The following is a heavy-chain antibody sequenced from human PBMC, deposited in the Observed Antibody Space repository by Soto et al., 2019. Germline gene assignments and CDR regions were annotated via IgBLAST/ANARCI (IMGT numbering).Heavy chain of an antibody. CDR3: ARDPDFGDCLGYFDL. CDR2: ICSGGST. D-gene: IGHD4-17*01. J-gene: IGHJ2*01. CDR1: GFTVTNNY. Sequence: EVQLVETGGGLIQPGGSLRLSCAASGFTVTNNYMSWVRQAPGKGLEWVSVICSGGSTYYADSVRGRFTISRDNSKNTLYLQMNSLRVEVTAVYYCARDPDFGDCLGYFDLWGRGTLVTVSS. V-gene: IGHV3-53*02.